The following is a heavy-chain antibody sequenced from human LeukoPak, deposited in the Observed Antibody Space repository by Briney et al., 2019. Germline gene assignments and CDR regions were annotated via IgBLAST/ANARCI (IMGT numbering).Heavy chain of an antibody. CDR3: ARVLNAQYSSSWYGPYYFDY. J-gene: IGHJ4*02. V-gene: IGHV4-34*01. D-gene: IGHD6-13*01. Sequence: SETLSLTCAVYGGSFSGYYWSWIRQPPGKGLEWIGEINHSGSTNYNPSLKSRVTISVDTSKNQFSLKLSSVTAADTAVYYCARVLNAQYSSSWYGPYYFDYWGQGTLVTVSS. CDR1: GGSFSGYY. CDR2: INHSGST.